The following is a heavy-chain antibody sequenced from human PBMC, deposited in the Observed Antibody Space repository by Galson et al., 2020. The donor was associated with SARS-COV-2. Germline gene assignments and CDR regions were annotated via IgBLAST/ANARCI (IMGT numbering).Heavy chain of an antibody. CDR3: ARDYRFTSFLESYYYVDF. D-gene: IGHD3-3*01. CDR2: ISNSGTT. V-gene: IGHV4-31*03. J-gene: IGHJ6*03. CDR1: GGSITGSNSY. Sequence: SQTLSLTCSVSGGSITGSNSYWRWIRQHPGKGLEWIGDISNSGTTEYNTSLKSRTIISMYTPKKQFSLVVTSLTAADTAIYYCARDYRFTSFLESYYYVDFGGKGTTVIVSS.